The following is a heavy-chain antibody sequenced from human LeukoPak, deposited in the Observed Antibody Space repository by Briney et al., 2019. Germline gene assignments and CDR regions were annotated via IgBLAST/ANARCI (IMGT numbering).Heavy chain of an antibody. CDR2: IRYDGSNK. J-gene: IGHJ4*02. V-gene: IGHV3-30*02. CDR3: ARDRTLIAAAGTGLFDY. Sequence: GGSLRLFCAASGFTFSSYGMHWVRQAPGKGLEWVAFIRYDGSNKYYADSVKGRFTISRDNSKNTLYLQMNSLRAEDTAVYYCARDRTLIAAAGTGLFDYWAREPWSPSPQ. D-gene: IGHD6-13*01. CDR1: GFTFSSYG.